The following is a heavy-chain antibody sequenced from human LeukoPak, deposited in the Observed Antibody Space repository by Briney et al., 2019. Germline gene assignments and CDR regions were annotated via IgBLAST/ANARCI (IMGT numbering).Heavy chain of an antibody. D-gene: IGHD3-16*01. CDR1: GFTFSTSW. J-gene: IGHJ4*02. CDR3: ARDWGGPDDC. CDR2: INQNGSEK. Sequence: GGSLRLSCVASGFTFSTSWMSWVRQAPGKGLEWVANINQNGSEKYSVDSVKGRFIISRDDAKNSLYLQMNSLRAEDTAIYYCARDWGGPDDCWGQGTLVTVSS. V-gene: IGHV3-7*01.